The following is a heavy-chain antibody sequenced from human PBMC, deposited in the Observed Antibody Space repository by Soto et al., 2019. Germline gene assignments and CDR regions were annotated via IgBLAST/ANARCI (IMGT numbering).Heavy chain of an antibody. Sequence: GESLKISCKGSGYRFSGYWIGWVRQMPGKGLEWMGIIYPGDSDTRYSPSFQGQVTISADKSNTTAYLQWSSLKASDTAMYYCARQMYYFCTGIISAVDYWGQGSLVTVSS. J-gene: IGHJ4*01. CDR2: IYPGDSDT. CDR3: ARQMYYFCTGIISAVDY. V-gene: IGHV5-51*01. D-gene: IGHD3-10*01. CDR1: GYRFSGYW.